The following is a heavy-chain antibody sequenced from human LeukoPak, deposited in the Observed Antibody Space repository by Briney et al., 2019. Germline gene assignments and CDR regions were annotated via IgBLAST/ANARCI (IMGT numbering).Heavy chain of an antibody. D-gene: IGHD3-3*01. CDR3: ARPGVVIIIPPGFDY. J-gene: IGHJ4*02. CDR1: GFTFSSYA. Sequence: GGSLRLSCAASGFTFSSYAMHWVRQAPGKGLEWVAVISYDGSNKYYADSVKGRFTISRDNSKNTLYLQMNSLRAEDTAVYYCARPGVVIIIPPGFDYWGQGTLVTVSS. V-gene: IGHV3-30-3*01. CDR2: ISYDGSNK.